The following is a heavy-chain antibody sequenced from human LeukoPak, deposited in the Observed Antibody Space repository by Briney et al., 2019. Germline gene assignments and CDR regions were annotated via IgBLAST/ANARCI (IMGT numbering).Heavy chain of an antibody. J-gene: IGHJ3*02. CDR2: IYSGGST. Sequence: GGSLRLSCAASGFTVSSNYMSWVRQAPGKGLEWVSVIYSGGSTYYADSVEGRFTISRDNSKNTLYLQMNSLRAEDTAVYYCAREAASGNDAFDIWGQGTMVTVSS. CDR1: GFTVSSNY. D-gene: IGHD2-15*01. V-gene: IGHV3-66*01. CDR3: AREAASGNDAFDI.